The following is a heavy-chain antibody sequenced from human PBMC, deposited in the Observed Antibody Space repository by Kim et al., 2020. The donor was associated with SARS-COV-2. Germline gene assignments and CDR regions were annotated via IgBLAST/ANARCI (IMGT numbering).Heavy chain of an antibody. CDR2: IVIGSGYT. V-gene: IGHV1-58*01. CDR3: AADSTARFSSAWFDAFDI. CDR1: GFTSTTSA. D-gene: IGHD3-22*01. Sequence: SVKVSCNTSGFTSTTSAVQWVRQARGQPLEWIGWIVIGSGYTSYAQKLRERVTIANDMSTRTVYMELRSLRSEDTAVYYCAADSTARFSSAWFDAFDIRRQETLLTVS. J-gene: IGHJ3*02.